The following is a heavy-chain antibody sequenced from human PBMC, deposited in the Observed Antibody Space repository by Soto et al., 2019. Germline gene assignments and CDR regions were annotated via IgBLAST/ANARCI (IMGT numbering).Heavy chain of an antibody. D-gene: IGHD6-13*01. J-gene: IGHJ6*02. V-gene: IGHV3-33*01. CDR1: GFTFSSYG. CDR2: IWYDGSNK. CDR3: ARASSWSDYYYYYGMDV. Sequence: GGSLRLSCAASGFTFSSYGMHGVRQAPGKGLEWVAVIWYDGSNKYYADSVKGRFTISRDNSKNTLYLQMNSLRAEDTAVYYCARASSWSDYYYYYGMDVWGQGTTVTVSS.